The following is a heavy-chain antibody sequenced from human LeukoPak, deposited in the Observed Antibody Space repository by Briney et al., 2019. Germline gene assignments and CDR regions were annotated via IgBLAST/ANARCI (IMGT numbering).Heavy chain of an antibody. J-gene: IGHJ3*02. D-gene: IGHD6-13*01. Sequence: GASVKVSYKASGGTFSSYAISWVRQAPGQGLEWMGRIIPILGIANYAQKFQGRVTITSDKSTSTAYMELSSLSSEDTAVYYCARERRIAAAGTLDAFDIWGQGTMVTVSS. CDR2: IIPILGIA. V-gene: IGHV1-69*04. CDR3: ARERRIAAAGTLDAFDI. CDR1: GGTFSSYA.